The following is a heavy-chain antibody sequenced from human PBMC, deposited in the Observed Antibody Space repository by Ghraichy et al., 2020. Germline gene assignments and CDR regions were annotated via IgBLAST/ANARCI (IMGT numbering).Heavy chain of an antibody. CDR1: GFTFSSYG. CDR2: IWYDGSNK. J-gene: IGHJ4*02. Sequence: GGSLRLSCAASGFTFSSYGMHWVRQAPGKGLEWVAVIWYDGSNKYYADSVKGRFTISRDNSKNTLYLQMNSLRAEDTAVYYCARDAQSGEADYWGQGTLVTVSP. V-gene: IGHV3-33*01. CDR3: ARDAQSGEADY. D-gene: IGHD2-15*01.